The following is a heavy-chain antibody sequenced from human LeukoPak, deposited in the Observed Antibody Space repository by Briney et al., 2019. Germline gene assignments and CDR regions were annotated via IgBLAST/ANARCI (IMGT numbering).Heavy chain of an antibody. J-gene: IGHJ4*02. V-gene: IGHV1-18*01. CDR2: ISTYNGNT. D-gene: IGHD3-16*01. CDR1: GYTFTGYA. Sequence: ASVKVSCKASGYTFTGYAISWVRQAPGQGLEWMGWISTYNGNTNSTQDLQGRVIMTTDTSTSTAYMELRSLRSDDTAVYYCARDRNIWGSLASRPADYWGQGTLVTVSS. CDR3: ARDRNIWGSLASRPADY.